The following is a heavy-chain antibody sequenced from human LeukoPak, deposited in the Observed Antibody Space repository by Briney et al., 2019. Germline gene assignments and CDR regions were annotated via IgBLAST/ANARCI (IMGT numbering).Heavy chain of an antibody. J-gene: IGHJ4*02. Sequence: SQTLSLTCVVSGGSISSGGYSWTWIRQPPGEGLEWIGYIYLSGSTYYNPSLKSRVIISIDRSRNQFSLKLTSVTAADTAVYYCARGDPSLDYWGQGTLVTVS. V-gene: IGHV4-30-2*01. CDR3: ARGDPSLDY. CDR2: IYLSGST. CDR1: GGSISSGGYS.